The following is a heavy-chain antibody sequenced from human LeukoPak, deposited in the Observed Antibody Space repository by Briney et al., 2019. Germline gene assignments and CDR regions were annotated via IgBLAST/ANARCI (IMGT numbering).Heavy chain of an antibody. D-gene: IGHD3-10*01. CDR1: GGSISSYY. V-gene: IGHV4-59*01. J-gene: IGHJ4*02. CDR2: IYYSGST. Sequence: SETLSLTCTVSGGSISSYYWSWIRQPPGKGLEWIGYIYYSGSTNYNPSLKSRVTISVDTSKNRFSLKLSSVTAADTAVYYCAREVNYYGSGYFDYWGQGTLVTVSS. CDR3: AREVNYYGSGYFDY.